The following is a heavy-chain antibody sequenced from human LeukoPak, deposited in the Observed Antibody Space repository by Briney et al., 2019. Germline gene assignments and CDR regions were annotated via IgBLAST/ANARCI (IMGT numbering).Heavy chain of an antibody. V-gene: IGHV4-39*02. CDR2: IYYSGST. CDR3: ARDLPYYYDSSQWFDP. J-gene: IGHJ5*02. Sequence: SETLSLTCTVSGGSISSSSYYWGWIRQPPGKGLEWIGSIYYSGSTYYNPSLKSRVTISVDTPKNQFSLKLSSVTAADTAVYYCARDLPYYYDSSQWFDPWGQGTLVTVSS. D-gene: IGHD3-22*01. CDR1: GGSISSSSYY.